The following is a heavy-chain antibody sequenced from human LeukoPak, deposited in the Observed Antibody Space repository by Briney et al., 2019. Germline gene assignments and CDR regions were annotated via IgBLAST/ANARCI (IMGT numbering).Heavy chain of an antibody. V-gene: IGHV5-51*01. J-gene: IGHJ5*02. Sequence: GESLKISCKGSGYSFTSYWIGWVRQMPGKGLEWMGTIYPGDSDTRYSPSFQGQVTISADKSISTAYLQWSSLKASDTAMYYCARYCTNGVCQENWFDPWGQGTLVTVSS. CDR1: GYSFTSYW. CDR2: IYPGDSDT. D-gene: IGHD2-8*01. CDR3: ARYCTNGVCQENWFDP.